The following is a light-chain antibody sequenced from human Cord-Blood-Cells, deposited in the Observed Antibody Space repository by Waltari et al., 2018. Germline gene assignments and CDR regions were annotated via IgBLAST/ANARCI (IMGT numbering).Light chain of an antibody. CDR3: QSYDSSNVV. V-gene: IGLV6-57*01. CDR1: SGSIAINY. J-gene: IGLJ2*01. CDR2: EDN. Sequence: NFMLTQPHSVSESPGKTVTISCTRRSGSIAINYVQWYQQRPGSSPTTVIYEDNQRPSGVPDRFSGSIDSSSNSASLTISGLKTEDEADYYCQSYDSSNVVFGGGTKLTVL.